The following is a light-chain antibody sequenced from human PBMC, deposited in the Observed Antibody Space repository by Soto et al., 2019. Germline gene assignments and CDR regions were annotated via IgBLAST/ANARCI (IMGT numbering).Light chain of an antibody. V-gene: IGKV3-11*01. J-gene: IGKJ3*01. CDR2: DAS. CDR1: QSVSDY. Sequence: EIVLTQSPAILSLSPGERATLSCRASQSVSDYLGWYQQKPGQPPRLLIYDASNRATGIPARFSGSGSGTDFTLTISSLEPEDFAVYYCQQRSDWAFSFGPGTKVDI. CDR3: QQRSDWAFS.